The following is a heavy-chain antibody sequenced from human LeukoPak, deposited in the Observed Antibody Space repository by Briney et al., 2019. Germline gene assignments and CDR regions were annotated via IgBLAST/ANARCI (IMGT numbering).Heavy chain of an antibody. J-gene: IGHJ4*02. CDR2: VHLDGRT. CDR3: AREGGFFRPLDY. Sequence: SETLSLTCGVSGGSVTSTNWWTWVRQPPGKGLEWIGEVHLDGRTNYNPSLKSRLTMSVDLSENHISLKLTSVTAAGTAVYYCAREGGFFRPLDYSGQGTLVTVSS. V-gene: IGHV4-4*02. D-gene: IGHD3-3*01. CDR1: GGSVTSTNW.